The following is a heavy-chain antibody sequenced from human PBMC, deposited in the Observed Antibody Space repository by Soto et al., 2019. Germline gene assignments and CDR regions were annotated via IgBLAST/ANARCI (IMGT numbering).Heavy chain of an antibody. Sequence: GGSLRLSCAASGFTFSSYSMNWVRQAPGKGLEWVSSISSSSSYIYYADSVKGRFTISRDNAKNSLYLQMNSLRAEDTAVYYCARDSAAGTDSNSDYWGQGTLVTVSS. CDR2: ISSSSSYI. J-gene: IGHJ4*02. D-gene: IGHD6-13*01. CDR1: GFTFSSYS. CDR3: ARDSAAGTDSNSDY. V-gene: IGHV3-21*01.